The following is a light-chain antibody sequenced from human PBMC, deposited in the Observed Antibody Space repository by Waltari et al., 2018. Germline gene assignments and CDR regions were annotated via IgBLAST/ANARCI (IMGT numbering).Light chain of an antibody. V-gene: IGKV3-11*01. Sequence: EIVLTQSPATLSLSPGERATLSCRASQSVNSYLAWYQQKPGQAPRLLIYDASNRAAGIPDRFGGSGSGTDFTLTISSLEPEDFAVYYCQQRRDWPLTFGGGTKLEIK. CDR1: QSVNSY. CDR2: DAS. J-gene: IGKJ4*01. CDR3: QQRRDWPLT.